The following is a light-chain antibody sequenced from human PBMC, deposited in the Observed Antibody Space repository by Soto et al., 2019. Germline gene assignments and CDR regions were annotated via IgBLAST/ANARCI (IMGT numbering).Light chain of an antibody. Sequence: EIVMTQSPATLSVSPGERATLSCRASQSVSSNLVWYQQKPDQAPRLLIYGASTRATGIPARLSGSGSGTEFTLTISSLQSEDFAGYYCQQYKNWPPAWTFGQGTKVEIK. V-gene: IGKV3-15*01. J-gene: IGKJ1*01. CDR3: QQYKNWPPAWT. CDR1: QSVSSN. CDR2: GAS.